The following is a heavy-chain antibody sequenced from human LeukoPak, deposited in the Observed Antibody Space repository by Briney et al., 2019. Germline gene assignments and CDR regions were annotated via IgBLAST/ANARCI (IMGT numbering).Heavy chain of an antibody. D-gene: IGHD3-9*01. CDR1: GFPFSSYW. Sequence: GGSLRLSCAASGFPFSSYWMSWVRQAPGKGLEWVANIKQDGSEKYYVDSVKGRFTISRDNAKNSLYLQMNSLRAEDTAVYYCAREGILTGYYTYFDYWGQGTLVTVSS. V-gene: IGHV3-7*01. CDR3: AREGILTGYYTYFDY. J-gene: IGHJ4*02. CDR2: IKQDGSEK.